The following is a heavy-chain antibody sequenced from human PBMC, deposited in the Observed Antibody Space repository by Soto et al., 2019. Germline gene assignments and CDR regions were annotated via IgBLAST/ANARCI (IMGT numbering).Heavy chain of an antibody. D-gene: IGHD6-13*01. Sequence: GASVKVSCKASGGTFSSYAISWVRQAPGQGLEWMGGIIPIFGTANYAQKFQGRVTITADESTSTAYMELSSLRSEDTAVYYCARQGRYSSSWNWFDPWGQGTLVTVS. CDR3: ARQGRYSSSWNWFDP. CDR2: IIPIFGTA. J-gene: IGHJ5*02. V-gene: IGHV1-69*13. CDR1: GGTFSSYA.